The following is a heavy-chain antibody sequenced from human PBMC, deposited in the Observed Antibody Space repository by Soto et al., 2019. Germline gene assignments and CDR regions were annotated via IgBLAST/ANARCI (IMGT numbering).Heavy chain of an antibody. Sequence: SVKVSCKASGFTFTSTAVQWVRQARGQRLEWIGWIVVGSCNTNYAQKFQERVTITRDMSTSTAYMELSSLRSEDTAVYYCARVDSGSYSQAFDIWGQGTTVTVSS. CDR3: ARVDSGSYSQAFDI. CDR2: IVVGSCNT. D-gene: IGHD1-26*01. V-gene: IGHV1-58*01. J-gene: IGHJ3*02. CDR1: GFTFTSTA.